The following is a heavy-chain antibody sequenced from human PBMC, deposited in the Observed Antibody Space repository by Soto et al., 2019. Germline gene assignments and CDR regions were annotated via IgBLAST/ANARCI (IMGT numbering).Heavy chain of an antibody. CDR2: ISSSSSYI. CDR3: ARGGSGSVDAFDI. D-gene: IGHD3-16*01. Sequence: GGSLRLSCAASGFTFSSYSMNWVRQAPGKGLEWVSSISSSSSYIYYADSVKGRFTISRDNAKNSLYLQMNSLRAEDTAVYYCARGGSGSVDAFDIWGQGTMVTVSS. CDR1: GFTFSSYS. J-gene: IGHJ3*02. V-gene: IGHV3-21*01.